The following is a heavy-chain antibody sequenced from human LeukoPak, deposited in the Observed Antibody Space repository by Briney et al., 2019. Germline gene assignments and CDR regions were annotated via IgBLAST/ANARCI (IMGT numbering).Heavy chain of an antibody. D-gene: IGHD4-17*01. CDR3: AIHDYGDRDAFDI. J-gene: IGHJ3*02. CDR2: IYSSGST. Sequence: PSQTLSLTCTVSGGSISSGTYYWSWLRQPAGKGLEWIGRIYSSGSTSYNPSLESRVTISVDTSKNRFSLKLSSVTAADTAVYYCAIHDYGDRDAFDIWGQGTMVTVSS. V-gene: IGHV4-61*02. CDR1: GGSISSGTYY.